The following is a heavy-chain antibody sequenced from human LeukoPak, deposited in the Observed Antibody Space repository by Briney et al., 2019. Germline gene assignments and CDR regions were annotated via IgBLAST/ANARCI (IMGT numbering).Heavy chain of an antibody. J-gene: IGHJ6*02. CDR2: ISSSGSTI. Sequence: GGSLRLSCAASGFTFSDYYMSWIRQAPGKGLEWVSYISSSGSTIYYADSVKGRFTISRDNAKNSLYLQMNSLRAEDTAVYYCATRQRWLVQSYYYYGMDVWGQGTTVTVSS. CDR3: ATRQRWLVQSYYYYGMDV. CDR1: GFTFSDYY. V-gene: IGHV3-11*01. D-gene: IGHD6-19*01.